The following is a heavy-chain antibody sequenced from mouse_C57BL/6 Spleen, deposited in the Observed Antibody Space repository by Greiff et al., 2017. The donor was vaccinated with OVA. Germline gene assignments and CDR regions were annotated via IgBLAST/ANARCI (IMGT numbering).Heavy chain of an antibody. V-gene: IGHV1-42*01. CDR2: INPSTGGT. Sequence: VQLKESGPELVKPGASVKISCKASGYSFTGYYMNWVKQSPEKSLEWIGEINPSTGGTTYNQKFKAKATLTVDKSSSTAYMQLKSLTSEDAAVYYCARRLGRDAMDYWGQGTSVTVSS. CDR1: GYSFTGYY. J-gene: IGHJ4*01. CDR3: ARRLGRDAMDY. D-gene: IGHD4-1*01.